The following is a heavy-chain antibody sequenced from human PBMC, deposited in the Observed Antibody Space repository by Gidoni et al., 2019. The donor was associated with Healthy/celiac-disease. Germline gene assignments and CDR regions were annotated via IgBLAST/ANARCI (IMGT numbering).Heavy chain of an antibody. V-gene: IGHV1-69*08. J-gene: IGHJ5*02. CDR2: IIPILGIA. D-gene: IGHD3-10*01. CDR1: GGTFSSYT. CDR3: ARDLGGSAWFDP. Sequence: QVQLVQSGAEVKKPGSSVKVSCKAYGGTFSSYTISWVRQSPGQGLEWMGRIIPILGIANYAQKFQGRVTITADKSTSTAYMELSSLRSEDTAVYYCARDLGGSAWFDPWGQGTLVTVSS.